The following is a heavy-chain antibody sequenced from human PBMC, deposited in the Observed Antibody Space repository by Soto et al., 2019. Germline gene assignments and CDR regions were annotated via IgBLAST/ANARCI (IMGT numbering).Heavy chain of an antibody. J-gene: IGHJ4*02. CDR2: IWYDGSNK. CDR1: GFTFSSYG. CDR3: ARGGGSGSYYFDY. Sequence: QVQLVESGGGVVQPGRSLRLSCAASGFTFSSYGMHWVRQAPGKGLEWVAVIWYDGSNKYYADSVKGRFTISRDNSKNTLYLQMNSLRAEDTAVYYCARGGGSGSYYFDYWGQGTLVTVSS. D-gene: IGHD1-26*01. V-gene: IGHV3-33*01.